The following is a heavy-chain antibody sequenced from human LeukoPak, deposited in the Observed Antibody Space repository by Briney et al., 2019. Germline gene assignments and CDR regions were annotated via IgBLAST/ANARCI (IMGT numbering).Heavy chain of an antibody. CDR1: GGSFSGYY. Sequence: PSETLSLTCAVYGGSFSGYYWSWIRQPPGKGLEWIGEINHSGSTNYNPSLKSRVTISVDTSKNQFSLKLSSVTAADTAVYYCARLNPYYYGSGSSPTFDYWGQGTLVTVSS. J-gene: IGHJ4*02. V-gene: IGHV4-34*01. CDR3: ARLNPYYYGSGSSPTFDY. CDR2: INHSGST. D-gene: IGHD3-10*01.